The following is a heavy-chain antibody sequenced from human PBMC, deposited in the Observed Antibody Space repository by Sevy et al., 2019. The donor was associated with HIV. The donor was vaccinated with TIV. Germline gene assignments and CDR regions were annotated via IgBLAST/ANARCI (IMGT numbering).Heavy chain of an antibody. J-gene: IGHJ1*01. CDR2: IKGDGSDK. CDR1: GFSFSANW. V-gene: IGHV3-7*01. CDR3: AHETVGRIES. Sequence: GGSLRLSCAASGFSFSANWMNWVRQAPGKGLEWVSNIKGDGSDKHYVDSVEGRFTISRDNAKNVLYLQMNSLRVEDTAVYYCAHETVGRIESWGQGTLVTVSS. D-gene: IGHD3-16*01.